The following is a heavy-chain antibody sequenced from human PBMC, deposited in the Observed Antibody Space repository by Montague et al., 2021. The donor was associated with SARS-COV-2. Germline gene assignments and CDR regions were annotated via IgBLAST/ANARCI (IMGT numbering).Heavy chain of an antibody. CDR1: GGSISSYY. V-gene: IGHV4-59*01. J-gene: IGHJ4*02. Sequence: SETLSLTCTVSGGSISSYYWSWIRQPPGKGLEWIGYIYYSGSTNCNPSLKSRVTISVDTSKNQFSLELSSVSAAGTAVYYCARGFDYWGQGTLVTVSS. CDR3: ARGFDY. CDR2: IYYSGST.